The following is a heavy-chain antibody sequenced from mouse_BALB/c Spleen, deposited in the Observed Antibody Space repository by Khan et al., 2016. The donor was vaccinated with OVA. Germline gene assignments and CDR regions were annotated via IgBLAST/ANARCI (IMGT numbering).Heavy chain of an antibody. J-gene: IGHJ3*01. V-gene: IGHV1S137*01. CDR3: GRGGGGDRFLY. CDR1: GYTFTDFT. Sequence: QVQLQQSGTELVRPGVSVKISCKGSGYTFTDFTMHWMKQSHAMSLEWIGVISTYYGDADYNQKFKGKATMTVAKSSNTAYMDLARLTSEDSAIFYCGRGGGGDRFLYWGQGTLVTVSA. CDR2: ISTYYGDA.